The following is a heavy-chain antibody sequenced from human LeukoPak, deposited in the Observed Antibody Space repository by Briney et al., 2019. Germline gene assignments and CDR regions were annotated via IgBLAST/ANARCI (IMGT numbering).Heavy chain of an antibody. D-gene: IGHD3-3*01. V-gene: IGHV1-2*02. CDR3: ASVVAEWLLSGDDY. CDR2: INPNSGGT. J-gene: IGHJ4*02. Sequence: ASVRVSCKASGYTFSVYYMHWVRQAPGQGLEWMGWINPNSGGTNYAQKFQGRVTMTRDTSISTAYMELSRLRSDDTAVYYCASVVAEWLLSGDDYWGQGTLVTVSS. CDR1: GYTFSVYY.